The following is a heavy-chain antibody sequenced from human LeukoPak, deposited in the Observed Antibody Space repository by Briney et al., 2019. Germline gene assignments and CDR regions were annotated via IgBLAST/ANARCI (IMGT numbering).Heavy chain of an antibody. CDR1: GGSLSGYY. V-gene: IGHV4-34*01. CDR2: INHSGST. D-gene: IGHD2-15*01. CDR3: ARHLVVVAATSYNWFDP. Sequence: SETLSLTCAVYGGSLSGYYWSWIRQPPGKGLEWIGEINHSGSTNYNPSLKSRVTISVDTSKNQFSLKLSSVTAADTAVYYCARHLVVVAATSYNWFDPWGQRTLVTVSS. J-gene: IGHJ5*02.